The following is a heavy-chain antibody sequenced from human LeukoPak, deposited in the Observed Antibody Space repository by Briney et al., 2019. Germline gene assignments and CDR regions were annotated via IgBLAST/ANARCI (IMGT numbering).Heavy chain of an antibody. D-gene: IGHD4-17*01. CDR3: ARISELMTTVTYFDY. CDR1: GGAFSGYY. Sequence: SETLSLTCAVYGGAFSGYYWSWIRQPPGKGLEWIGEINHSGSTNYNPSPKSRVTISVDTSKNQFSLKLSSVTAADTAVYYCARISELMTTVTYFDYWGQGTLVTVSS. J-gene: IGHJ4*02. CDR2: INHSGST. V-gene: IGHV4-34*01.